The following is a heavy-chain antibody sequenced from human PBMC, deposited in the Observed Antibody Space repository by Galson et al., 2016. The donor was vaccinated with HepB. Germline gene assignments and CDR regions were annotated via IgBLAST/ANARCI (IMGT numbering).Heavy chain of an antibody. CDR2: ITNGGDTT. CDR1: GFTFNSYT. D-gene: IGHD5-12*01. V-gene: IGHV3-23*01. Sequence: SLRLSCAASGFTFNSYTMSWVRQAPGQGLEWVSGITNGGDTTYYADSVRGRFTISRDNPKNTLYLQVNSLRADDTAVYYCAKLGGDSGSPYWGHGTLVTVSS. J-gene: IGHJ4*01. CDR3: AKLGGDSGSPY.